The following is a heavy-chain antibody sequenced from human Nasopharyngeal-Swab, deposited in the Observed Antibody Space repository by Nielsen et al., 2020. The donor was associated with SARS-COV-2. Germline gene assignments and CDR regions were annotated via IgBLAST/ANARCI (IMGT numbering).Heavy chain of an antibody. Sequence: SETLSLTCAVYGGSFSGYYWSWIRQPPGKGLEWIGEINHSGSTNYNPSLKSRVTISVDTSKNQFSLKLSSVTAADTAVYYCVRGTVVGGKRFDYWGQGTLVAVSS. D-gene: IGHD4-23*01. CDR3: VRGTVVGGKRFDY. CDR2: INHSGST. J-gene: IGHJ4*02. V-gene: IGHV4-34*01. CDR1: GGSFSGYY.